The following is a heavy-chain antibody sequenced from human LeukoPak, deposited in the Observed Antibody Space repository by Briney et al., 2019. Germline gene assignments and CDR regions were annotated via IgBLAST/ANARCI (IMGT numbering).Heavy chain of an antibody. D-gene: IGHD3-22*01. CDR2: ISYDGSNK. Sequence: GGSLRLSCAASGFTFSSYAMHWVRQALAKGLEWVAVISYDGSNKYYADSVKGRFTISRDNSKNTLYLQMNSLRAEDTAVYYCARVSYYYDSSGYYYFDYWGQGTLVTVSS. CDR1: GFTFSSYA. J-gene: IGHJ4*02. V-gene: IGHV3-30*01. CDR3: ARVSYYYDSSGYYYFDY.